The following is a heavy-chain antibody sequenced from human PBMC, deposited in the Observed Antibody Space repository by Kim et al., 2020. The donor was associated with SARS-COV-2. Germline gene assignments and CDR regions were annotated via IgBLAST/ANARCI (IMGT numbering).Heavy chain of an antibody. D-gene: IGHD6-13*01. J-gene: IGHJ4*02. CDR3: ARGPIAAAGTLDY. V-gene: IGHV3-21*01. Sequence: YADSVKGRFTISRDNAENSLYLQMNSLRAEDTAVYYCARGPIAAAGTLDYWGQGTLVTVSS.